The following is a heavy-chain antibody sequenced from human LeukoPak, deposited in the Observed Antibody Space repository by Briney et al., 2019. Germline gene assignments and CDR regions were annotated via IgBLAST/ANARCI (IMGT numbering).Heavy chain of an antibody. V-gene: IGHV4-31*03. CDR3: ARDEYHRTYYYDSSGYYGSAFDI. J-gene: IGHJ3*02. Sequence: SETLSLTCTVSGGSISSGGYYWSWIRQHPGKGPEWIVYIYYSGSTYYNPSLKSRVTISVDTSKNQFSLKLSSVTAADTAVYYCARDEYHRTYYYDSSGYYGSAFDIWGQGTMVTVSS. CDR2: IYYSGST. D-gene: IGHD3-22*01. CDR1: GGSISSGGYY.